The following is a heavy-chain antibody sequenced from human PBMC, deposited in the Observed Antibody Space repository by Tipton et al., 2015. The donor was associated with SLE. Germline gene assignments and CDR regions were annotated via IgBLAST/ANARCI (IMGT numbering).Heavy chain of an antibody. V-gene: IGHV4-39*07. D-gene: IGHD4-17*01. CDR2: VYHSGST. J-gene: IGHJ5*02. CDR3: ARPSSMTTGAFDP. CDR1: GDSIGSSSYF. Sequence: TLSLTCTVSGDSIGSSSYFWGWFRQSPGKGLEWIGSVYHSGSTRYNPSFQSRVTITVDTSKNQFSLNLKSVTAADTAVYYCARPSSMTTGAFDPWGQGTLVTISS.